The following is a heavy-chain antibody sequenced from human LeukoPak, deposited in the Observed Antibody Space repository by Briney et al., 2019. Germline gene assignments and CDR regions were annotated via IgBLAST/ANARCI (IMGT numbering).Heavy chain of an antibody. CDR1: GFTFSSYA. Sequence: GGSLRLSCAASGFTFSSYAMSWVRQAPGKGLEWVSAISGSGGSTYYADSVKGRFTISRDNSKYTLYLQMNSLRAEDTAVYYCAKNIIVVVAATLDYWGQGTLVTVSS. D-gene: IGHD2-15*01. CDR3: AKNIIVVVAATLDY. CDR2: ISGSGGST. J-gene: IGHJ4*02. V-gene: IGHV3-23*01.